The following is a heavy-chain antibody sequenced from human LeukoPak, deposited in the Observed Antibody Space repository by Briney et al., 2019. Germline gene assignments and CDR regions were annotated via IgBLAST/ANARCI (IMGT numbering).Heavy chain of an antibody. CDR3: AKGYSIVVVTATSSLDAFDF. J-gene: IGHJ3*01. V-gene: IGHV3-23*01. CDR1: GFTFSNYA. Sequence: GGSLRLSCAASGFTFSNYAMSWVRQAPGKGLEWVSAICGSGGSTYHADSVRGRFTISRDNSKNTLYLQMNSLRAEDTAIYFCAKGYSIVVVTATSSLDAFDFWGQGTMVTVSS. D-gene: IGHD2-21*02. CDR2: ICGSGGST.